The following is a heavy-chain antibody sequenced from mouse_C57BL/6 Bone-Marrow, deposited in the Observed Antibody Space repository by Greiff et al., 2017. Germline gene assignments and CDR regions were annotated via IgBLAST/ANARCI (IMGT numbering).Heavy chain of an antibody. J-gene: IGHJ2*01. V-gene: IGHV1-80*01. CDR3: ARDWYSRSYFDY. CDR1: GYAFSSYW. CDR2: IYPGDGDT. Sequence: VQLQESGAELVKPGASVKISCKASGYAFSSYWMNWVKQRPGQGLEWIGQIYPGDGDTNYNGKFKGKATLTADKSSSTAYMQLSSLTSEDSAVYFCARDWYSRSYFDYWGQGTTLTVSS. D-gene: IGHD1-1*02.